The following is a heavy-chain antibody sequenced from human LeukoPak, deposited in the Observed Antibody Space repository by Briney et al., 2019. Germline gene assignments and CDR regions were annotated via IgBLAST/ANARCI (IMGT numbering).Heavy chain of an antibody. V-gene: IGHV5-51*01. J-gene: IGHJ4*02. CDR3: ARFAYGSDYFPGHY. CDR2: IYPGDSRT. D-gene: IGHD3-22*01. Sequence: GESLKISCKGYGYIFANYWIGWVRQMPGKGLEWMGIIYPGDSRTRYSPSFQGQVTISVDKSISTAYLQWSSLKASDTAMYYCARFAYGSDYFPGHYWGQGTLVIVSS. CDR1: GYIFANYW.